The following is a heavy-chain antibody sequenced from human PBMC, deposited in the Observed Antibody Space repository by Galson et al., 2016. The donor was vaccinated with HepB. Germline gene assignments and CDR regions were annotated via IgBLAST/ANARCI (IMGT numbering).Heavy chain of an antibody. Sequence: SLRLSCAASGFTLSSYRINWVRQAPGKGLEWVSSISRDGTYKYYAVSVEGRFTISRDNAKNSLYLQMNSLRAEDTAVYFCARDKSSGYSDAFDMWGQGTMVTVSS. CDR2: ISRDGTYK. J-gene: IGHJ3*02. CDR3: ARDKSSGYSDAFDM. CDR1: GFTLSSYR. V-gene: IGHV3-21*01. D-gene: IGHD3-22*01.